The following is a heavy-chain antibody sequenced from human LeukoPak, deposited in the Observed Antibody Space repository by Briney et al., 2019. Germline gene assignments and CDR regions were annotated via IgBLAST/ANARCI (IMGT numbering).Heavy chain of an antibody. CDR1: GGSISTNDYY. CDR2: IYYSGST. CDR3: AREQWLEPGGFDY. Sequence: SETLSLTCTVSGGSISTNDYYWGWIRQPPGKGLEWIGNIYYSGSTYYNPSLKSRVTISVDTSKNQFALKLSSVTAADTAVYYCAREQWLEPGGFDYWGQGTLVTVSS. V-gene: IGHV4-39*02. J-gene: IGHJ4*02. D-gene: IGHD6-19*01.